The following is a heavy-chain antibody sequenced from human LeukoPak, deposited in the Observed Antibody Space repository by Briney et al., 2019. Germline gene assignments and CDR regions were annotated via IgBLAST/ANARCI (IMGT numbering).Heavy chain of an antibody. Sequence: ASVKVSCKASGYTFTSYYMHWVRQAPGQGLEWMGIINPSGGSTSYAQKFQGRVTMTRDTSTSTVYMELSSLRSEDTAVYYCARPSPTYYDILTGLGAFDIWGQGTMVTVSS. J-gene: IGHJ3*02. CDR3: ARPSPTYYDILTGLGAFDI. CDR1: GYTFTSYY. D-gene: IGHD3-9*01. V-gene: IGHV1-46*01. CDR2: INPSGGST.